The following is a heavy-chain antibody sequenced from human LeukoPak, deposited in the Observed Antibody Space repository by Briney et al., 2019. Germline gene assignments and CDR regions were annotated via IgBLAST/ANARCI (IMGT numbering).Heavy chain of an antibody. J-gene: IGHJ4*02. Sequence: PGGSLGLSCAASGFTFSSYAMHWVRQAPGKGLEWVAVISYDGSNKYYADSVKGRFTISRDNSKNTLYLQMNSLRAEDTAVYYCARGGIGDSSGYLAYWGQGTLVTVSS. CDR3: ARGGIGDSSGYLAY. D-gene: IGHD3-22*01. V-gene: IGHV3-30-3*01. CDR2: ISYDGSNK. CDR1: GFTFSSYA.